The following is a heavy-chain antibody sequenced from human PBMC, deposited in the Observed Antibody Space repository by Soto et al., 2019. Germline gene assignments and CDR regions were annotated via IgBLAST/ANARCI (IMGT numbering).Heavy chain of an antibody. J-gene: IGHJ3*01. V-gene: IGHV4-34*01. Sequence: QVQQQQWGAGLLKPSETLSLTCAVYGGSFSNHYWSWIRQPPGKGLEWIGEINHSGSTNYNPSLKSRVTSSVDTSKNQFSLKLSSVTAADTAVYYCSRAPPSYDYVWGSYRPDAFDVWGQGTMVTVSS. D-gene: IGHD3-16*02. CDR2: INHSGST. CDR3: SRAPPSYDYVWGSYRPDAFDV. CDR1: GGSFSNHY.